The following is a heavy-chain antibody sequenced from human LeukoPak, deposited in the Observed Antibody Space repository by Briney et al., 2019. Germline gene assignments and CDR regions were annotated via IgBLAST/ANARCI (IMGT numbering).Heavy chain of an antibody. D-gene: IGHD6-19*01. Sequence: SETLSLTCTVSGGSISSYYWSWIRQPAGKGLEWIGRVYTSGSTNYNPSLKSRVTMSVDTSKNQFSLKLSSVTAADTAVYYCARVPYSSGWYDYWGQGTPVTVSS. CDR1: GGSISSYY. V-gene: IGHV4-4*07. CDR2: VYTSGST. CDR3: ARVPYSSGWYDY. J-gene: IGHJ4*02.